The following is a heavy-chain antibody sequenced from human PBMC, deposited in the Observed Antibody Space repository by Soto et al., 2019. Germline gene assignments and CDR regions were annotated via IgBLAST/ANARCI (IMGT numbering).Heavy chain of an antibody. Sequence: ASVKVSCKASGYTFTSYGISWVRQAPGQGLEWMGWISAYNGNTNYAQKLQGRVTMTTDTSTSTAYMELRSLRSDDTAVYYCARAENYYGSGSLNYYYYYGMDVWGQGTTVIVSS. D-gene: IGHD3-10*01. CDR1: GYTFTSYG. CDR3: ARAENYYGSGSLNYYYYYGMDV. J-gene: IGHJ6*02. CDR2: ISAYNGNT. V-gene: IGHV1-18*01.